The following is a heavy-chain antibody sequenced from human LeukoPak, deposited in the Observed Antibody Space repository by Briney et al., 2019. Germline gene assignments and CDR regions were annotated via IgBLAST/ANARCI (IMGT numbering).Heavy chain of an antibody. CDR1: GYSFTSYW. V-gene: IGHV5-51*01. Sequence: GESLKISCKGSGYSFTSYWIGRVRQMPGKGLEWMGIIYPGDSDTRYSPSFQGQVTISADKSISTAYLQWSSLKASDTAMYYCARVCGGDCYMYNYYYGMDVWGQGTTVTVSS. D-gene: IGHD2-21*02. CDR2: IYPGDSDT. CDR3: ARVCGGDCYMYNYYYGMDV. J-gene: IGHJ6*02.